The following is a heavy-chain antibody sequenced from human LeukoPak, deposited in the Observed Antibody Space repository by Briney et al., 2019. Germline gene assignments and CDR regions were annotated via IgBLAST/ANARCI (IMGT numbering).Heavy chain of an antibody. J-gene: IGHJ5*02. CDR1: GYTFTSYY. V-gene: IGHV1-46*01. Sequence: ASVKASCKASGYTFTSYYMHWVRQAPGQGLEWMGIINPSGGSTSYAQKFQGRVTMTRDMSTSTVYMELSSLRSEDTAVYYCARDRGSVDYYDSSGYRNNWFDPWGQGTLVTVSS. CDR2: INPSGGST. CDR3: ARDRGSVDYYDSSGYRNNWFDP. D-gene: IGHD3-22*01.